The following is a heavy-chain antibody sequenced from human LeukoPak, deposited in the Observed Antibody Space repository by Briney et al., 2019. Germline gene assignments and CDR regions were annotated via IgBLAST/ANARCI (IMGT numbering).Heavy chain of an antibody. CDR2: INAGNGNT. D-gene: IGHD1-7*01. CDR1: GYTFTSYA. Sequence: ASVKVSCKASGYTFTSYAMHWVRQAPGQRLEWMGWINAGNGNTKYSQKFQGRVTITRDTSASTAYMELSSLRSEDTAVYYCARDPIVSLELFDYWGQGTLVTVSS. CDR3: ARDPIVSLELFDY. J-gene: IGHJ4*02. V-gene: IGHV1-3*01.